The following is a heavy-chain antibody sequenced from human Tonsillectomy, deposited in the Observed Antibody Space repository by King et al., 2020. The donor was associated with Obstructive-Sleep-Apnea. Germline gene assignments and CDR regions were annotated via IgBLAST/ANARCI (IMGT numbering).Heavy chain of an antibody. V-gene: IGHV1-3*01. CDR3: ARKYTSGWYLDY. Sequence: QLVQSGAEVKKPGASVKVSCKASGYTFTSYAIHWVRQAPGQRLEWRGWINAGNGDTKFSQRFQGGVTITRDTSASTADMDLSSLRSEDTAVYYCARKYTSGWYLDYWGQGTLVTVSS. J-gene: IGHJ4*02. CDR2: INAGNGDT. D-gene: IGHD6-19*01. CDR1: GYTFTSYA.